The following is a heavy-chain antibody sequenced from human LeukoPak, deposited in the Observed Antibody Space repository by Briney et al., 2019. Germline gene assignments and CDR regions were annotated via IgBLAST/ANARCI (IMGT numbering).Heavy chain of an antibody. V-gene: IGHV3-53*01. J-gene: IGHJ4*02. CDR1: GFTVNNNY. CDR3: ARDMDYDSSALSY. Sequence: GGSLRLSCAASGFTVNNNYMNWVRQAPGKGLEWVSVIYSGGSTCYADSMKGRFTISRDNAKNSLYLQMNSLRAEDTALYYCARDMDYDSSALSYWGQGTLVTVSS. D-gene: IGHD3-22*01. CDR2: IYSGGST.